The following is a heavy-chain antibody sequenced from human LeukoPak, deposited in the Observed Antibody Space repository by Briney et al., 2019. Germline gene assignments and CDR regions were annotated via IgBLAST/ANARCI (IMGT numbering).Heavy chain of an antibody. V-gene: IGHV3-21*01. CDR2: ISGSGSDI. CDR3: ARRTFPNDAFDV. CDR1: GFTYSRYE. Sequence: GGSLRLSCAASGFTYSRYERNWVRQAPGKGLEWVSPISGSGSDIYYADSVKGRFTISRDNPKRSLYLQMNSLRAEDTAVYYCARRTFPNDAFDVWGQGTVVTVSS. D-gene: IGHD2/OR15-2a*01. J-gene: IGHJ3*01.